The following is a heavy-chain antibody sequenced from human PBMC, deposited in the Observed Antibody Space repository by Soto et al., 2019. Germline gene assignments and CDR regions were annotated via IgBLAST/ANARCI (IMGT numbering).Heavy chain of an antibody. V-gene: IGHV1-69*02. J-gene: IGHJ6*02. D-gene: IGHD3-22*01. CDR2: IIHILGIA. Sequence: ASVKVSCKASGGTFSSYTISWVRQAPGQGLEWMGRIIHILGIANYAQKFQGRVTITADKSTSTAYMELSSLRSEDTAVYYCARAGAYYDGYYYYGMDVWGQGTTVTVSS. CDR3: ARAGAYYDGYYYYGMDV. CDR1: GGTFSSYT.